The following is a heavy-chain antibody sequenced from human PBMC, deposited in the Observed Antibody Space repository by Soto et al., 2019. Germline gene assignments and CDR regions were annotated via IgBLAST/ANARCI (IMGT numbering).Heavy chain of an antibody. CDR2: IIPVFDTV. CDR1: GGLFSSYA. CDR3: ARGGSGYVWFNEF. V-gene: IGHV1-69*06. D-gene: IGHD3-22*01. J-gene: IGHJ4*02. Sequence: QAQLVQSGAEVKKSGSSVKVSCKDTGGLFSSYAVSWVRQAPGQGLEWMGGIIPVFDTVYYAQKFQGRVTITADKSTTTAYRKLSSLGSEDTAMYYCARGGSGYVWFNEFWGQGTLVTVSS.